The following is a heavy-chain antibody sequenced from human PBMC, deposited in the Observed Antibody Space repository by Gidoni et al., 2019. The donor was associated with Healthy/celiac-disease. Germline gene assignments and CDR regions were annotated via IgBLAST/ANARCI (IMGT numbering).Heavy chain of an antibody. V-gene: IGHV4-61*02. Sequence: QVQLQESGPGLVKPSQPLSLTCTVSGGSISSGSYYWSWIRQPAGKGLEWIGRIYTSGSTNYNPSLKSRVTISVDTSKNQFSLKLSSVTAADTAVYYCARGPYSSGWYGYYFDYWGQGTLVTVSS. D-gene: IGHD6-19*01. CDR3: ARGPYSSGWYGYYFDY. CDR2: IYTSGST. CDR1: GGSISSGSYY. J-gene: IGHJ4*02.